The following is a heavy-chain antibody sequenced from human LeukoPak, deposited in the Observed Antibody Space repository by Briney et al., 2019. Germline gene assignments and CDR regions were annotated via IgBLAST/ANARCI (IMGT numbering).Heavy chain of an antibody. CDR3: ARDVYRGSSWYAFDY. V-gene: IGHV3-48*04. CDR1: GFTFGDYS. Sequence: GGSLRLSCAASGFTFGDYSMNWVRQAPGKGLEWVSYISSSSTTIYYADSVKGRFTISRDNAKNSLYLQMNSLRAEDTGVYYCARDVYRGSSWYAFDYWGQGTPVTVSS. D-gene: IGHD6-13*01. J-gene: IGHJ4*02. CDR2: ISSSSTTI.